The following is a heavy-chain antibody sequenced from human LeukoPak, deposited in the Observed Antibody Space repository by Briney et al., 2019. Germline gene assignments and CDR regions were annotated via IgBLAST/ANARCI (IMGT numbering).Heavy chain of an antibody. Sequence: GGSLRLSCAASGFTFSSYWMHWVRQAPGKGLVWVSRINSDGSSTGYADSVKGRFTISRDNAKNTLSLQMNSLRTEDTAVYLCTRAKGGYFFDQWGQGTLVTVSS. CDR1: GFTFSSYW. CDR2: INSDGSST. D-gene: IGHD3-16*01. J-gene: IGHJ4*02. V-gene: IGHV3-74*01. CDR3: TRAKGGYFFDQ.